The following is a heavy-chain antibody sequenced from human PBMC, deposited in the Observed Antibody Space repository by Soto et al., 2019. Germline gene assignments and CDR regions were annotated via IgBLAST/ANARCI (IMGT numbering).Heavy chain of an antibody. CDR1: GGSISSGGYS. Sequence: QLQLQESGSGLVKPSQTLSLTCAVSGGSISSGGYSWSWIRQPPGKGLEWIGYIYHSGSTYYNPSLKSRVTISVDRSKNQFSLKLSSVTAADTAVYYCARGYYDFWSGYYGDYYYGMDVWGQGTTVTVSS. D-gene: IGHD3-3*01. V-gene: IGHV4-30-2*01. J-gene: IGHJ6*02. CDR2: IYHSGST. CDR3: ARGYYDFWSGYYGDYYYGMDV.